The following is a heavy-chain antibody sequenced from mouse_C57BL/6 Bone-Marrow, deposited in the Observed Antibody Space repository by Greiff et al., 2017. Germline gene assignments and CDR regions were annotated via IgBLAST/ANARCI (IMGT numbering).Heavy chain of an antibody. J-gene: IGHJ2*01. D-gene: IGHD1-1*01. CDR3: AREDGLLPGDY. CDR2: IYPGSGST. Sequence: VQLQQPGAQLVKPGASVQMSCKASGYTFTSYWITWVKQRPGQGLEWIGDIYPGSGSTNYNEKFKSKATLTVDTSSSTAYMQLSSLTAEDSAVYYCAREDGLLPGDYWGQGTTLTVSS. V-gene: IGHV1-55*01. CDR1: GYTFTSYW.